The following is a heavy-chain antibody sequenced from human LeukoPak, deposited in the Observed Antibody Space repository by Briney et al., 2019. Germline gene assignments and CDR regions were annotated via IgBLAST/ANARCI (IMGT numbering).Heavy chain of an antibody. V-gene: IGHV4-39*01. CDR3: ARPVGSTLVAHYFDV. Sequence: PSETLSLTCTVSGGSISSSSYFWGWIRQPPGKGLEWIGSFYYRATNYYIPSLKSRVTISIDTSKNQFSLSLSSVTAADTAVYYCARPVGSTLVAHYFDVWGQGTLVTVSS. J-gene: IGHJ4*02. CDR2: FYYRATN. CDR1: GGSISSSSYF. D-gene: IGHD2-8*02.